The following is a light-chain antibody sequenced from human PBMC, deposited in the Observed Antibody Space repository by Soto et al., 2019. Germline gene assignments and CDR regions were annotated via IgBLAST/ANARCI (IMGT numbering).Light chain of an antibody. CDR1: SSDVGGYNY. J-gene: IGLJ2*01. Sequence: QSALTQPASVSGSPGQSITISCTGTSSDVGGYNYVSWYQQHPGKAPKLMIYEVSNRPSGVSNRFSGSKSGNTASLTISGLQAEDEADYYCSSXXXSSTVVFGGGTKLTVL. CDR3: SSXXXSSTVV. V-gene: IGLV2-14*01. CDR2: EVS.